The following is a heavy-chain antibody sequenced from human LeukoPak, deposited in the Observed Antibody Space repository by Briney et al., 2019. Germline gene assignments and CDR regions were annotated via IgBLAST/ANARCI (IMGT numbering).Heavy chain of an antibody. CDR1: GFTFSTSW. D-gene: IGHD5-12*01. Sequence: SGGSLRLSCAASGFTFSTSWMNWVRQAPGKGVEWVANIKEDGSEEYYVDSVKGRFTISRDNARQSLYLQMNSLRVEDTALYYFARGYSGYEFGYWGQGTLVTVSS. J-gene: IGHJ4*02. CDR3: ARGYSGYEFGY. V-gene: IGHV3-7*04. CDR2: IKEDGSEE.